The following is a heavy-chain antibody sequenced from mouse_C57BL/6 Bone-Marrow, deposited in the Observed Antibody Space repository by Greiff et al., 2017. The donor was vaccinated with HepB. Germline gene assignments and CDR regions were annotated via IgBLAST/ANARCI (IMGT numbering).Heavy chain of an antibody. V-gene: IGHV2-2*01. Sequence: VKLMESGPGLVQPSQSLSITCTVSGFSLTSYGVHWVRQSPGKGLEWLGVIWSGGSTDYNAAFISRLSISKDNSKSQVFFKMNSLQADDTAIYYCARKGYYGSHWYFDVWGTGTTVTVSS. CDR1: GFSLTSYG. CDR2: IWSGGST. CDR3: ARKGYYGSHWYFDV. D-gene: IGHD1-1*01. J-gene: IGHJ1*03.